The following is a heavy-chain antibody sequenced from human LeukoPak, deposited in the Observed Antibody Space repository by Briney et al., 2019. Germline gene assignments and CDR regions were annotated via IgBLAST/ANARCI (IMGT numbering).Heavy chain of an antibody. CDR1: TGSITSGGYS. V-gene: IGHV4-30-2*05. D-gene: IGHD1-26*01. J-gene: IGHJ3*02. Sequence: SETLSLTCTVSTGSITSGGYSWNWIRQAPGKGLEWIGYIHHNGNTYSNPSLKSRVTMSLDTSKNQFSLKLSSVTAADTAVYYCARDGPTTAAFDIWGQGTMVTVSS. CDR3: ARDGPTTAAFDI. CDR2: IHHNGNT.